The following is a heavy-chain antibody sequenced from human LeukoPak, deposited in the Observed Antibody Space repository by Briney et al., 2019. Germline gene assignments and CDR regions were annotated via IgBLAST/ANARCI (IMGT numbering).Heavy chain of an antibody. Sequence: PGGSLRLSXAASGFTFSSYAMHWVSQAPGKGLEYVSAISSNGGSTYYANSVKGRFTISRDNSKNTLYLQMGSLRAEDMAVYYCGRIAAAGTAWGQGTLVTVSS. CDR3: GRIAAAGTA. V-gene: IGHV3-64*01. CDR2: ISSNGGST. J-gene: IGHJ4*02. D-gene: IGHD6-13*01. CDR1: GFTFSSYA.